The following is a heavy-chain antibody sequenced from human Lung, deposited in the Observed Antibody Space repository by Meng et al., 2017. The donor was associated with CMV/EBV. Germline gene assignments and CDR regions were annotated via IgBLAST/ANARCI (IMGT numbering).Heavy chain of an antibody. D-gene: IGHD3-3*01. J-gene: IGHJ4*02. CDR1: GGSIGSDNYF. CDR2: IRHSRSS. CDR3: DRGFCYIAGDGYYHDF. Sequence: HAQLQESGPGLGKPSQSLSHTFTVSGGSIGSDNYFWSWIRLPPGQGLEWVGYIRHSRSSYSIPSLQNRLTITYDTTKNPFSLSLTSVSAANTAIYYCDRGFCYIAGDGYYHDFWGQGTLVTVSS. V-gene: IGHV4-30-4*01.